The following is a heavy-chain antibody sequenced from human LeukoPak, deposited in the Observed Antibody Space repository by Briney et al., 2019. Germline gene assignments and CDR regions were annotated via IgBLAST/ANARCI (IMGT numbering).Heavy chain of an antibody. D-gene: IGHD2-15*01. Sequence: PGGSLRLSCVASGFTLSTFWMTWLRQAPGKVLEWVANIKQDGTEKYYVDSVKGRFTISRDNAKNSLYVQMDSLRAEDTAVYYCAKGWSFDIRGQGTMVTVTS. V-gene: IGHV3-7*01. CDR3: AKGWSFDI. CDR1: GFTLSTFW. J-gene: IGHJ3*02. CDR2: IKQDGTEK.